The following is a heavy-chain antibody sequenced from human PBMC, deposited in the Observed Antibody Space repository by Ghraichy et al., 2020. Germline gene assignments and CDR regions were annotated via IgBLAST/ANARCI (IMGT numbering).Heavy chain of an antibody. CDR3: ARRGYSYGYVDY. V-gene: IGHV4-39*01. Sequence: SETLSLTCTVSGGSISSSSYYWGWIRQPPGKGLEWIGSIYYSGSTYYNPSLKSRVTISVDTSKNQFSLKLTPVTAADTAVYYCARRGYSYGYVDYWGQGTLVTVSS. J-gene: IGHJ4*02. CDR1: GGSISSSSYY. D-gene: IGHD5-18*01. CDR2: IYYSGST.